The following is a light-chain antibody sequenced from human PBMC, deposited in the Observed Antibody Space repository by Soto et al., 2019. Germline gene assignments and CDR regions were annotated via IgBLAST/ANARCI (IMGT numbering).Light chain of an antibody. J-gene: IGKJ4*01. CDR2: DAS. CDR1: QSVSSY. V-gene: IGKV3-11*01. CDR3: QQRSNRTPLT. Sequence: EIVLTQSPSSLSSSPGERATISCRASQSVSSYLAWYQQKPGQAPRLLIYDASSMATGIPARFSGSGSGTDYFLIISSLLPEDYAVSYYQQRSNRTPLTFGGGTKVEIK.